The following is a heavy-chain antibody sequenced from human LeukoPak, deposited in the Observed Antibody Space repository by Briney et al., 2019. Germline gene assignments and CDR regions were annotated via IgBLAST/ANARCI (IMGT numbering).Heavy chain of an antibody. J-gene: IGHJ4*02. CDR1: GFTFSSYA. D-gene: IGHD4-23*01. CDR3: SRGGNELDF. Sequence: PGGSLRLSCAASGFTFSSYAMSWVRQAPGKGLEWVSAISGSGGSTYYADSVRGRFTISRDNAKNSLYLQMNSLRAEDTAVYYCSRGGNELDFWGQGTLVTVSS. V-gene: IGHV3-23*01. CDR2: ISGSGGST.